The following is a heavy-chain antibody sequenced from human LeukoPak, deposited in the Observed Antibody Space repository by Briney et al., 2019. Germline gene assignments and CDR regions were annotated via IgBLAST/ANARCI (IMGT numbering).Heavy chain of an antibody. CDR2: ISGSGGST. V-gene: IGHV3-23*01. D-gene: IGHD6-19*01. CDR3: ARDSSGWSSGY. J-gene: IGHJ4*02. CDR1: GFTFSSYA. Sequence: GGSLRLSCAASGFTFSSYAMSWVRQAPGKGLEWVSAISGSGGSTYYADSVKGRFTISRDNSKNTLYLQMNSLRAEDTAVYYCARDSSGWSSGYWGQGTLVTVSS.